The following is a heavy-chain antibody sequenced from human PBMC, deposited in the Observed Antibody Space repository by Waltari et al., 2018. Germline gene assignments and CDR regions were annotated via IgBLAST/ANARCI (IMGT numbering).Heavy chain of an antibody. CDR2: IYYSGST. D-gene: IGHD3-3*01. J-gene: IGHJ4*02. Sequence: QVQLQESGPGLVKPSETLSLTCTVSGGSISRYYWRWIRTPPGKGLEWIGYIYYSGSTNYNPSLKSRVTISVDTSKNQFSLKLSSVTTADTAVYYSARVSYDFWKALYFDYWGQGTLVTVSS. CDR1: GGSISRYY. CDR3: ARVSYDFWKALYFDY. V-gene: IGHV4-59*01.